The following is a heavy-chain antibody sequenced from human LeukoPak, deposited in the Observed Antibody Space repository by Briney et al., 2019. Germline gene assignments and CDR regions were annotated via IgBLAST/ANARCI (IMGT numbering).Heavy chain of an antibody. CDR2: ISYDGSNK. D-gene: IGHD2-2*01. CDR3: AKVVVPAALPSDY. J-gene: IGHJ4*02. V-gene: IGHV3-30*18. CDR1: GFTFSSYG. Sequence: GRSLRLSCAAFGFTFSSYGMHWVRQAPGKGLEWVAVISYDGSNKYYADSVKGRFTISRDNSKNTLYLQMNSLRAEDTAVYYCAKVVVPAALPSDYWGQGTLVTVSS.